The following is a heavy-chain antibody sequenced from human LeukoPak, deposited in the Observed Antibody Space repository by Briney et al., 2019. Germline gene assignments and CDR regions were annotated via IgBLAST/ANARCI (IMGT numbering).Heavy chain of an antibody. CDR1: GFTFISYS. J-gene: IGHJ6*03. CDR3: ARETPLYYYGSGRSYYMDV. CDR2: ISGSSSTV. Sequence: GGSLGLSCAASGFTFISYSMNWVRQAPGKGLEWLSYISGSSSTVHYADSVKGRFTISRDNAKNSLYLQMNSLRAEDTAVYYCARETPLYYYGSGRSYYMDVWGKGTTVTVSS. V-gene: IGHV3-48*04. D-gene: IGHD3-10*01.